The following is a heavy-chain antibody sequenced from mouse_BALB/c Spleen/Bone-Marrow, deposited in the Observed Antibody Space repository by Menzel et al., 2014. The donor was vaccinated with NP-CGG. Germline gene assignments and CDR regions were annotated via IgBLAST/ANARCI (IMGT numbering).Heavy chain of an antibody. V-gene: IGHV1-37*01. CDR3: GRGNYDYDAWFGY. J-gene: IGHJ3*01. Sequence: EVQLVESGPELVKPGASVKISCKASGYSFTGYFMNWMKQSHGKSLEWIGRINPYNGDPFYNQKFEGKATLAVDKSSSTAHMELLSLTSEDSAVYYCGRGNYDYDAWFGYWGQGTLVTVSA. CDR2: INPYNGDP. CDR1: GYSFTGYF. D-gene: IGHD2-4*01.